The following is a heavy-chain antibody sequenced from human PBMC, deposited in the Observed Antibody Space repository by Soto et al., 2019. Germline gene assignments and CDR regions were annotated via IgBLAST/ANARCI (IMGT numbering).Heavy chain of an antibody. D-gene: IGHD5-12*01. V-gene: IGHV3-23*01. CDR3: AKGGAVATIVYYFDY. CDR2: ISGSGGST. CDR1: GFTFSSYA. Sequence: GGSLRLSCAASGFTFSSYAMSWVRQAPGKGLEWVSAISGSGGSTYYADSVKGRFTISRDNSKNTLYLQMNSLRAEDTAVYYCAKGGAVATIVYYFDYWGQGTLVTVSS. J-gene: IGHJ4*02.